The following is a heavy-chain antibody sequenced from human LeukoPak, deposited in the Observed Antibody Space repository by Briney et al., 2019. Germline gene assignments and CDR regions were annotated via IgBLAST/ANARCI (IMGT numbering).Heavy chain of an antibody. Sequence: GESLKISCKGSGYSFTNSWIGWVRQMPGKGLEWMGIIYPSDSDTRYSPSFQGQVTISADKSISTAYLQWSSLKASDTAMYYCARQTSMVRGVINAWGQGTLVTVSS. CDR2: IYPSDSDT. V-gene: IGHV5-51*01. D-gene: IGHD3-10*01. J-gene: IGHJ5*02. CDR3: ARQTSMVRGVINA. CDR1: GYSFTNSW.